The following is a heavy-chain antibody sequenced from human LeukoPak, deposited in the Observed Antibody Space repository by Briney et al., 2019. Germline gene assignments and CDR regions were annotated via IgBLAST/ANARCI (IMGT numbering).Heavy chain of an antibody. V-gene: IGHV3-33*01. D-gene: IGHD3-16*02. CDR1: GFTFSSYG. CDR3: ASSRRVGGVIVRFDY. CDR2: IWYDGSNK. J-gene: IGHJ4*02. Sequence: PGRSLRLSCAASGFTFSSYGMHWVRQAPGKGLEWVAVIWYDGSNKYSADSVKGRFTISRDNSKHTMFLQMNRLRAEDEDASYCASSRRVGGVIVRFDYWGQGTLVTASS.